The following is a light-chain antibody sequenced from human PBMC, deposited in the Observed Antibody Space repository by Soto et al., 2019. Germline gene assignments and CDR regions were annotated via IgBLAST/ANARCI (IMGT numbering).Light chain of an antibody. J-gene: IGLJ2*01. Sequence: QSALTQPASVSGSPGQSITISCTGTSSDVGGYTYVSWYQQHPGKAPKLMIYDVSNRPSGVSNRFSASKSGNTASLTISGLQAEDEADYYCRSYTRSSTLVFGGGTKLTVL. CDR1: SSDVGGYTY. V-gene: IGLV2-14*01. CDR2: DVS. CDR3: RSYTRSSTLV.